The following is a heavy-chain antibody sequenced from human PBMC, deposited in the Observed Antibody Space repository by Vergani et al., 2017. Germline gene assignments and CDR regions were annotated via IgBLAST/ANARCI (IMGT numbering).Heavy chain of an antibody. CDR3: ARDRGGWTNYYYYGMDV. CDR2: IYYSGST. V-gene: IGHV4-59*01. D-gene: IGHD6-19*01. Sequence: QVQLQESGPGLVKPSETLSLTCTVSGGSISSYYWSWIRQPPGKGLEWIGYIYYSGSTNYNPSLKSRVTISVDTSKNQFSLKLSSVTAADTAVYYCARDRGGWTNYYYYGMDVGGQGTTVTVSS. CDR1: GGSISSYY. J-gene: IGHJ6*02.